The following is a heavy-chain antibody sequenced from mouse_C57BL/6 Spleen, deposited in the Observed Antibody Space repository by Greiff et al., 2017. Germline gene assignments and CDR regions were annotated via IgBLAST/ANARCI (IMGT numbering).Heavy chain of an antibody. J-gene: IGHJ4*01. V-gene: IGHV5-17*01. Sequence: EVQRVESGGGLVKPGGSLKLSCAASGFTFSDYGMHWVRQAPEKGLEWVAYISSGSSTIYYADTVKGRFTISRDNAKNTLFLQMTSLRSEDTAMYYCARTLRGNAMDYWGQGTSVTVSS. CDR1: GFTFSDYG. CDR3: ARTLRGNAMDY. D-gene: IGHD2-12*01. CDR2: ISSGSSTI.